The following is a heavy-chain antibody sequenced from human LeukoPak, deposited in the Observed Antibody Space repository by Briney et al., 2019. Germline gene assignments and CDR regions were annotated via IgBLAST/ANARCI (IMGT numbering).Heavy chain of an antibody. V-gene: IGHV4-59*11. D-gene: IGHD3-22*01. J-gene: IGHJ4*02. Sequence: SETLSLTCTVSGVSISGHYWSWVRQPPEKGLEWNGYVYDSGGTNYNPSLKSRVTIPVDTSKNQFSLNLSSVTAADTAVYYCARGHYYDSSGDYWGQGTLVTVSS. CDR1: GVSISGHY. CDR3: ARGHYYDSSGDY. CDR2: VYDSGGT.